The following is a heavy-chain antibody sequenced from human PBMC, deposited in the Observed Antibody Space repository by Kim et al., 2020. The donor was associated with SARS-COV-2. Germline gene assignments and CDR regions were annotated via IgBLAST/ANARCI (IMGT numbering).Heavy chain of an antibody. D-gene: IGHD3-10*01. V-gene: IGHV3-23*02. CDR3: AKSRAGGLYGSGTSGVRDF. CDR1: GFTFSNYA. Sequence: GGSLRLSCAASGFTFSNYAMNWVRQPPGKGLEWVSSISGNSGNSYYEDSVKGRFTISRDNPRNTVYLQMNSRSAEDTAVYYCAKSRAGGLYGSGTSGVRDFWGQETLVTVSS. CDR2: ISGNSGNS. J-gene: IGHJ4*02.